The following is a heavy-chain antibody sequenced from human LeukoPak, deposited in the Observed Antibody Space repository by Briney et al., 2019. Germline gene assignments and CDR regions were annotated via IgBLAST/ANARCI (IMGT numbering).Heavy chain of an antibody. J-gene: IGHJ5*02. V-gene: IGHV3-30*18. D-gene: IGHD3-10*01. CDR3: AKDPSGA. CDR2: ISYDGSNK. Sequence: GGSLRHSCAPSGFTFSSYDMHWVRPAPARGVAGVAVISYDGSNKHYADFVRGPFTLSRDNFKNTLYLQMNGLRAEDTAVYYCAKDPSGAWGQGTLVTVSS. CDR1: GFTFSSYD.